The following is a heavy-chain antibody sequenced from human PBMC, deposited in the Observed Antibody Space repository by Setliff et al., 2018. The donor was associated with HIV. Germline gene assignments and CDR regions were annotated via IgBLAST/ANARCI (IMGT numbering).Heavy chain of an antibody. V-gene: IGHV3-48*03. Sequence: HPGGSLRLSCAASGFTSSGYEMNWVRQVPGKGLEWVSYISKSGNTIHYAGSVKGQFTISRDNAKHSLYLQMNSLGAEGTAVYYCAKSAELYFYYGMDVWGQGTTVTVSS. J-gene: IGHJ6*02. CDR3: AKSAELYFYYGMDV. CDR2: ISKSGNTI. CDR1: GFTSSGYE. D-gene: IGHD2-15*01.